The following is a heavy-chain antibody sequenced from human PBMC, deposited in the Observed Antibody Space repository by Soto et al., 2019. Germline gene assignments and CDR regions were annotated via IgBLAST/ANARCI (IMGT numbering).Heavy chain of an antibody. J-gene: IGHJ5*02. CDR3: ASHDPGARFDP. V-gene: IGHV1-2*02. CDR2: INPNNGAT. CDR1: RYIFTAYF. D-gene: IGHD1-1*01. Sequence: QVQLVQSGAEVKKPGASVKVSCKAPRYIFTAYFMHWVRQAPGQGLEWMGWINPNNGATHYGLSFQGRVPMTRDTSLSTAYMELSSLRSDDTAVYYCASHDPGARFDPWGQGTLVIVSS.